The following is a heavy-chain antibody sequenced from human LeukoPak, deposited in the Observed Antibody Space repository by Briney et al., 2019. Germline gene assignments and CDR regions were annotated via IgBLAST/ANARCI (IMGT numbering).Heavy chain of an antibody. Sequence: GGSLRLSCAGSGFTFNNYAMSWVRQAPGKGLEWVSVISGNDGNTFYADSVKGRFTIPRDNSKNTLYLQMNSLRAEDTALYYCAKPAQVDGSIDVFDIWGQGTMVTVSS. J-gene: IGHJ3*02. CDR2: ISGNDGNT. V-gene: IGHV3-23*01. CDR3: AKPAQVDGSIDVFDI. CDR1: GFTFNNYA. D-gene: IGHD5-24*01.